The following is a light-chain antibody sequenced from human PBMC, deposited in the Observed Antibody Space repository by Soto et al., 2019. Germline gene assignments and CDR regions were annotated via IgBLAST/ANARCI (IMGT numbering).Light chain of an antibody. V-gene: IGKV1-39*01. CDR2: AAS. J-gene: IGKJ2*01. CDR1: QSIAYY. CDR3: QQSSNSPMYT. Sequence: DIQMTQSPSSLSASVGDRVTITCRASQSIAYYVNWFQQKPGKAPKLLIYAASSLQSGVPSRLSGSGSGTDFTLTISSLQPEDFATYYCQQSSNSPMYTFGQGT.